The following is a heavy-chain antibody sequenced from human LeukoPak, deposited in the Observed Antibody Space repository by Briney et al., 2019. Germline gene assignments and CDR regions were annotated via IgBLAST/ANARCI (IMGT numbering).Heavy chain of an antibody. D-gene: IGHD6-13*01. Sequence: PGGSLRLSCAASGFTFSSYTINWVRQAPGKGLEWVSSISSGSDYIFYAASVRGRFTISRDNARNSLYLQMNSLRAEDTAVYYCARVGGRYSSSYWFDPWGQGTLVTVSS. CDR2: ISSGSDYI. J-gene: IGHJ5*02. CDR3: ARVGGRYSSSYWFDP. V-gene: IGHV3-21*04. CDR1: GFTFSSYT.